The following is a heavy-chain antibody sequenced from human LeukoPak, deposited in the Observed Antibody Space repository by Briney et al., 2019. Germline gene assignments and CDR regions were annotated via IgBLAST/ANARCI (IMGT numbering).Heavy chain of an antibody. CDR3: AGDCSSTSRPAGRYFDWGAFDI. CDR2: ISSSGSTI. V-gene: IGHV3-48*03. Sequence: GGSLRLSCAASGFTFSSYEMNWVRQAPGKGLEWVSYISSSGSTIYYADSVKGRFTISRDNAKNSLYLQMNSLRAEDTAVYYCAGDCSSTSRPAGRYFDWGAFDIWGQGTMVTVSS. J-gene: IGHJ3*02. CDR1: GFTFSSYE. D-gene: IGHD2-2*01.